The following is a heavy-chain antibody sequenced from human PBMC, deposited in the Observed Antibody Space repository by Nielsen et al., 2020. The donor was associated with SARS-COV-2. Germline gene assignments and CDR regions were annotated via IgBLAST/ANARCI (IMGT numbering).Heavy chain of an antibody. CDR1: GFAFGSYA. V-gene: IGHV3-30*03. CDR3: ARGLGGYVAIDY. D-gene: IGHD5-12*01. J-gene: IGHJ4*02. CDR2: VSYDGSNGYDVSNDGRDK. Sequence: GESLKISCAASGFAFGSYAMHWVRQAPGKGLEWVAVVSYDGSNGYDVSNDGRDKNYGDSVKGRFTISRDTSKNTLYLQINSLRAEDTAVYYCARGLGGYVAIDYWGQGTLVTVSS.